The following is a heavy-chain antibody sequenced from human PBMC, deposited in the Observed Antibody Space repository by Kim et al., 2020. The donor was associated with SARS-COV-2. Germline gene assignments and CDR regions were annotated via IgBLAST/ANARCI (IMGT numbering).Heavy chain of an antibody. J-gene: IGHJ4*02. Sequence: GGSLRLSCAASGFTFSSYSMNWVRQAPGKGLEWVSSISSSSSYIYYADSVKGRFTISRDNAKNSLYLQMNSLRAEDTAVYYCARTYCGGDCYSRAYYFDYWGQGTLVTVSS. CDR1: GFTFSSYS. V-gene: IGHV3-21*01. D-gene: IGHD2-21*02. CDR2: ISSSSSYI. CDR3: ARTYCGGDCYSRAYYFDY.